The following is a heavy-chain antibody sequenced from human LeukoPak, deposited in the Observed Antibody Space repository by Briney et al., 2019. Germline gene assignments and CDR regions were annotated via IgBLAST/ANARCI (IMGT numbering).Heavy chain of an antibody. CDR3: ARVNHLPSMVRGVLDY. D-gene: IGHD3-10*01. CDR2: IFRGGSP. Sequence: SETLSLTCAVSGDSITTNHWWSWVRQIPDKGLEWVGEIFRGGSPNYNPSLKSRVAISVDTSKNQFSLKLSSVTAADTAVYYCARVNHLPSMVRGVLDYWGQGILVTVSS. CDR1: GDSITTNHW. J-gene: IGHJ4*02. V-gene: IGHV4-4*02.